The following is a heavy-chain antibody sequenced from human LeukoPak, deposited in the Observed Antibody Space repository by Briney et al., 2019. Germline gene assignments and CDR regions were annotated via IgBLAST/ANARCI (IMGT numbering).Heavy chain of an antibody. CDR1: GGSISSGNYY. Sequence: SQTLSLTCTVSGGSISSGNYYWSWIRQHPGKGLEWIGYIYYSGSTDYNPSFKSRLTISVDTSKNQFSLKLSSVTAADTAVYYCAREVLGGVGDYWGQGTLVTVSS. D-gene: IGHD3-16*01. CDR3: AREVLGGVGDY. V-gene: IGHV4-31*03. J-gene: IGHJ4*02. CDR2: IYYSGST.